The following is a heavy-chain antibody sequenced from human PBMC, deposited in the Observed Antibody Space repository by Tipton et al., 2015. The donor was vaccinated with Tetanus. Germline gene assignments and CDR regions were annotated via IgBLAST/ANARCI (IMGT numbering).Heavy chain of an antibody. J-gene: IGHJ4*02. CDR1: GYIFNNYW. Sequence: QLVQSGGEVKKPGESLKISCKGSGYIFNNYWIGWVRQKPGKGLEWMGIIYPGDPDTRYSPSFQGRVTISVDKSINTAYLQWSSLKASDTSMFYCARAHCTDGVCNFDFWGQGALVTVAS. D-gene: IGHD2-8*01. CDR3: ARAHCTDGVCNFDF. V-gene: IGHV5-51*01. CDR2: IYPGDPDT.